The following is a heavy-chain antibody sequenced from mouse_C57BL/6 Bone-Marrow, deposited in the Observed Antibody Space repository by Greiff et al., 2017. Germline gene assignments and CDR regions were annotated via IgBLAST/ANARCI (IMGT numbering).Heavy chain of an antibody. CDR2: IYPGGGDT. Sequence: QVQLQQSGPELVRPGASVKISCKASGYAFTSSWMNWVKQRPGQGLEWIGRIYPGGGDTNYNGKFKGKATLTADKSSSTAYMQRSSLTSEDSAVYVWARFNHYWYFDFWGTGTTVTVSS. CDR1: GYAFTSSW. CDR3: ARFNHYWYFDF. J-gene: IGHJ1*03. V-gene: IGHV1-82*01.